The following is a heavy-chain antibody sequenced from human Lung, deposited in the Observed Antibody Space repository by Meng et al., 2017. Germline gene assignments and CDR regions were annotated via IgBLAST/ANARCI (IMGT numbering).Heavy chain of an antibody. CDR1: GFYFSNAW. Sequence: VEFGGDLVMSGGSLRLSCAAPGFYFSNAWMSWVRQAPGKGLEWVGRIKSNTDGGTAEYAAPVTGRFTISRDDSKSTLYLQLSGLTTDDTGVYYCSWDDRAVSDYWGQGTLVTVSS. CDR2: IKSNTDGGTA. CDR3: SWDDRAVSDY. V-gene: IGHV3-15*01. D-gene: IGHD3-9*01. J-gene: IGHJ4*02.